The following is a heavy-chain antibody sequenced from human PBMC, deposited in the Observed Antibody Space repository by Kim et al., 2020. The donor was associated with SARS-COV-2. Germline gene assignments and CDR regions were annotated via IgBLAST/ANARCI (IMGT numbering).Heavy chain of an antibody. CDR2: ISSSGSTI. V-gene: IGHV3-11*04. Sequence: GGSLRLSCAASGFTFSDYYMSWIRQAPGKGLEWVSYISSSGSTIYYADSVKGRFTMSRDNAKNSLYLQMSSLRAEDTAVYYCARVPHIAKHPFDYYYGMDVWGQGTTVTVSS. CDR3: ARVPHIAKHPFDYYYGMDV. D-gene: IGHD2-21*01. CDR1: GFTFSDYY. J-gene: IGHJ6*02.